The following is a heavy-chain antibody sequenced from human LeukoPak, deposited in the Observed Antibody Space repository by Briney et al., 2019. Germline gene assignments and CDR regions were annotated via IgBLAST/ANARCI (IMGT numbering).Heavy chain of an antibody. Sequence: SETLSLTCTVSGGSISSYYWSWIRQPPGKGLEWIGYIYYSGSTNYNPSLKSRVTISVDTSKNQFSLKLSSVTAADTAVYYCATGDYYGSGSYYRGYYYYYYMDVWGKGTTVTISS. CDR2: IYYSGST. CDR1: GGSISSYY. J-gene: IGHJ6*03. CDR3: ATGDYYGSGSYYRGYYYYYYMDV. D-gene: IGHD3-10*01. V-gene: IGHV4-59*01.